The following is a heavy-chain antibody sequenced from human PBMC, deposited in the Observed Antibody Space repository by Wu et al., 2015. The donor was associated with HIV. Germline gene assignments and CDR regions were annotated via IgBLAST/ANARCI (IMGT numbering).Heavy chain of an antibody. J-gene: IGHJ4*02. V-gene: IGHV1-18*01. Sequence: VQLVQSELEVQEDLGGLSEGLPGKASGYTFTDFWCQLGATGPWQGLEWMGWISAYNGNTNYAQKPQGRVTMTTDTSTSTAYMELRSLRSDDTAVYYCTRDLGNYPGIFFDFWGQGTLVTVSS. CDR2: ISAYNGNT. D-gene: IGHD3-3*02. CDR3: TRDLGNYPGIFFDF. CDR1: GYTFTDFW.